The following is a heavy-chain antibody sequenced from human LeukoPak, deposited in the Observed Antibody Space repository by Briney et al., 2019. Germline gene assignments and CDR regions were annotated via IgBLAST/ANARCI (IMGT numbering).Heavy chain of an antibody. J-gene: IGHJ4*02. CDR3: ARNMGDGSGIIDY. Sequence: SDTLSLTCAVSGYSISSSNWWGWIRQPPGKGLEWIGYIYYSGSIYHNPSLKSRVTMSVDTSKNQFSLKLSSVTAVDTAVYYCARNMGDGSGIIDYWGQGTLITVSS. CDR2: IYYSGSI. CDR1: GYSISSSNW. D-gene: IGHD3-10*01. V-gene: IGHV4-28*05.